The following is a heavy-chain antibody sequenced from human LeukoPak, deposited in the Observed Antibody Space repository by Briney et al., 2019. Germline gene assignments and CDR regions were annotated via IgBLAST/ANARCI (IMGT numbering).Heavy chain of an antibody. CDR3: ARDGGRSSSAFDP. J-gene: IGHJ5*02. CDR1: GYSFTPSY. V-gene: IGHV1-2*02. Sequence: ASVKVSCKASGYSFTPSYMHWVRQAPGQGLEWMGWINPNSGGTKYAQNFQGRVTMTRDTSISTAYMELSRLRSDDRAVYYCARDGGRSSSAFDPWGQGTLVTVSS. CDR2: INPNSGGT. D-gene: IGHD6-6*01.